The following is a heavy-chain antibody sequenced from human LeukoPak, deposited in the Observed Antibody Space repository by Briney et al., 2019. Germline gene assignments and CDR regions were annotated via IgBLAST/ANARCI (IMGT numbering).Heavy chain of an antibody. CDR2: ISAYNGNT. J-gene: IGHJ4*02. D-gene: IGHD3-3*01. CDR3: ARSSITIFGVVTNFDY. Sequence: ASVKVSCKASGYTFTSYGISWVRQAPGQGREWMGWISAYNGNTNYAQKLQGRVTMTTDTSTSTAYMELRSLRSDDTAVYYCARSSITIFGVVTNFDYWGQGTLVTVSS. CDR1: GYTFTSYG. V-gene: IGHV1-18*01.